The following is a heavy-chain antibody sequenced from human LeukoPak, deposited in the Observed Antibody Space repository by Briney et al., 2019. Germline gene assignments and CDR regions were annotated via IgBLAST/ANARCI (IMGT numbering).Heavy chain of an antibody. D-gene: IGHD1-26*01. Sequence: SETLSLTCTVSGGSISSSSYYWGWIRQPPGKGLEWIGSIYHSGSTYYNPSLKSRVTISVDTSKNQFSLKLSSVTAADTAVYYCARDLPRGSQQEAFDIWGQGTMVTVSS. J-gene: IGHJ3*02. CDR3: ARDLPRGSQQEAFDI. CDR1: GGSISSSSYY. CDR2: IYHSGST. V-gene: IGHV4-39*07.